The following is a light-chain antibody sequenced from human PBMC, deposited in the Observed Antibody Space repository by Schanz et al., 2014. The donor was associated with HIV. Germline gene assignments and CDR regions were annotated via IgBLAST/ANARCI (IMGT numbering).Light chain of an antibody. V-gene: IGKV3-20*01. J-gene: IGKJ1*01. CDR3: QQYSSSPRT. Sequence: EIVLTQSPGTLSLSPGERVTLSCRASQSVSNRYLAWYQQKRGQAPRLLIYGASTRATGIPDRFSGTGSGTEFTLTISSLQSEDFAVYYCQQYSSSPRTFGQGTKVEI. CDR2: GAS. CDR1: QSVSNRY.